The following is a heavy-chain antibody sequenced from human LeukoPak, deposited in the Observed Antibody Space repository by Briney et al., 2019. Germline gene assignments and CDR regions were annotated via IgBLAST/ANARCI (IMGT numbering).Heavy chain of an antibody. CDR1: GYTFTAYQ. D-gene: IGHD3-16*01. CDR2: INPNSGGI. J-gene: IGHJ6*02. Sequence: ASVKVSCRASGYTFTAYQIHWVRQAPGQGLEWMGWINPNSGGIKYAQKFQDRVTMTRDTSIATAYMELSRLTSDDTAIYYCAREISPLVRLGGDYYYYGMDVWGQGTTVTVSS. CDR3: AREISPLVRLGGDYYYYGMDV. V-gene: IGHV1-2*02.